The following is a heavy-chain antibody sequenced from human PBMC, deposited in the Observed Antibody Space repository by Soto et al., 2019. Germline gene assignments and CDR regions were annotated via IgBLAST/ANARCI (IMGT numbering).Heavy chain of an antibody. CDR2: ISGRGGST. Sequence: GGSLRLSCAASGFTFSSYAISWVRQAPGKGLEWVSAISGRGGSTYYADSVKGRFTISRDNSKNTLYLQMNSLRAEDTAVYFFSKGGYCSGGSCYPYYYYYMDVWGKGTTVT. V-gene: IGHV3-23*01. CDR3: SKGGYCSGGSCYPYYYYYMDV. J-gene: IGHJ6*03. CDR1: GFTFSSYA. D-gene: IGHD2-15*01.